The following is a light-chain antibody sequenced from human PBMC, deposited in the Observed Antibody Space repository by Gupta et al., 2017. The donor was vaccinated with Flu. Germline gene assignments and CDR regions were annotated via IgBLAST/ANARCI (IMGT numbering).Light chain of an antibody. Sequence: DILMTQSPGSPGVSLGERATINCKSSQSVLYSSNNKNYLAWYQQKPGQPPKLLIYWASTRESGVPDRFSGSGSGTDFTLTISSLQAEDVAVYYCQQYDSTPLTFGGGTKVEIK. CDR3: QQYDSTPLT. CDR2: WAS. CDR1: QSVLYSSNNKNY. J-gene: IGKJ4*01. V-gene: IGKV4-1*01.